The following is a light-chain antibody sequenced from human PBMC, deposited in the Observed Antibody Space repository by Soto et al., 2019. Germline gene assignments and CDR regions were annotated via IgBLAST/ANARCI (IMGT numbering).Light chain of an antibody. V-gene: IGLV2-23*01. CDR2: EAS. CDR1: SSDVGSYNF. CDR3: CSYAGSSTYV. J-gene: IGLJ1*01. Sequence: LTQPASVSGAPGQSITISCTGTSSDVGSYNFVSWYQQHPGKAPKLMIYEASKRPSGVSNRFSGSKSGNTASLTISGLQPEDEADYYCCSYAGSSTYVFGAGTKVTVL.